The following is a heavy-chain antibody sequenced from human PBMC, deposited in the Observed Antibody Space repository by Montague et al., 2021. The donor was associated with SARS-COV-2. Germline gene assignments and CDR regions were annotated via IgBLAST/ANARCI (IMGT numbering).Heavy chain of an antibody. D-gene: IGHD5-24*01. V-gene: IGHV4-59*01. CDR1: GGFINSSY. J-gene: IGHJ5*02. Sequence: SETLSLTCTVSGGFINSSYWSWIRQPPGRGLEWIGYIYYRGSTNYNPSLETRVTLSVDPSKNQFSLKLSSVTAADTAVYYCAREDRWNWFDPWGQGTLVIVSS. CDR3: AREDRWNWFDP. CDR2: IYYRGST.